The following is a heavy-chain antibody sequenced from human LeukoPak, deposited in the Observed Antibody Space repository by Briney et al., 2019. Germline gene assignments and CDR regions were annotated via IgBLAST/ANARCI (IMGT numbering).Heavy chain of an antibody. D-gene: IGHD3-10*01. CDR3: ARDRGVRGVPYY. J-gene: IGHJ4*02. CDR1: GGSISSSSYY. CDR2: IYYSGST. Sequence: SETLSLTCTVSGGSISSSSYYWSWIRQPPGKGLEWIGYIYYSGSTNYNPSLKSRVTISVDTSKNQFSLKLSSVTAADTAVYYCARDRGVRGVPYYWGQGTLVTVSS. V-gene: IGHV4-61*01.